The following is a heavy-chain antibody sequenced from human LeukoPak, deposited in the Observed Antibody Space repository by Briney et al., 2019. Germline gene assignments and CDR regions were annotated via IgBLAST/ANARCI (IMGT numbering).Heavy chain of an antibody. J-gene: IGHJ5*02. Sequence: GGSLRLSCAASGYTFSSYSMNWVRQAPWKGLEWVSSISSSSSYIYYADSVKGRFTISRDNAKNSLYLQMNSLRAEDTAVYYCARDSSIAAAGNNWFDPWGQGTLVTVSS. V-gene: IGHV3-21*01. D-gene: IGHD6-13*01. CDR1: GYTFSSYS. CDR3: ARDSSIAAAGNNWFDP. CDR2: ISSSSSYI.